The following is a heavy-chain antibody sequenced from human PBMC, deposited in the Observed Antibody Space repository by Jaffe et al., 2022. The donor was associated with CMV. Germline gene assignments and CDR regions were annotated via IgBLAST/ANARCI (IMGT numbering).Heavy chain of an antibody. CDR3: ARRLYDNDGFYLGMDS. Sequence: EVHLEQSGAEAKKPGESLRISCQASGYQFTSSWIGWVRQMPGKGLEWMGAVYPGDSDTTYSPTFQGQVTISADKSVNTAYLHWNSLKVSDTAVYYCARRLYDNDGFYLGMDSWGQGTLLTVSS. CDR1: GYQFTSSW. D-gene: IGHD3-22*01. CDR2: VYPGDSDT. V-gene: IGHV5-51*01. J-gene: IGHJ4*02.